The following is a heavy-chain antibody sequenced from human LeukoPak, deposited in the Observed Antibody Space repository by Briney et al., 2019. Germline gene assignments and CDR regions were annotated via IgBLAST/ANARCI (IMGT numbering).Heavy chain of an antibody. CDR3: ARDLPDYYGSGSRYYGMDV. Sequence: ASVKVSCKASGGTFSSYAISWVRQAPRQGLEWMGRIIPIFGTANYAQKFQGRVTITADESTSAAYMELSSLRSEDTAVYYCARDLPDYYGSGSRYYGMDVWGQGTTVTVSS. D-gene: IGHD3-10*01. J-gene: IGHJ6*02. CDR2: IIPIFGTA. V-gene: IGHV1-69*13. CDR1: GGTFSSYA.